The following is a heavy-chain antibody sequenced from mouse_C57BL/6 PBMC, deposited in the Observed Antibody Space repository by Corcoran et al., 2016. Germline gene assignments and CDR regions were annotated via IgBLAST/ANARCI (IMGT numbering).Heavy chain of an antibody. CDR1: GYSFTRYY. D-gene: IGHD2-2*01. V-gene: IGHV1-66*01. CDR2: IYPGSGNT. J-gene: IGHJ2*01. CDR3: AGPYVYDEDYDY. Sequence: QVQLQQSGPELVKTGDSVKISCKASGYSFTRYYIHWVKKRNGQGLEWIGWIYPGSGNTKYNEKFKGKATLTADTSSSTAYMQLSSLTSEDSAVYYGAGPYVYDEDYDYWGQGPTLTVSS.